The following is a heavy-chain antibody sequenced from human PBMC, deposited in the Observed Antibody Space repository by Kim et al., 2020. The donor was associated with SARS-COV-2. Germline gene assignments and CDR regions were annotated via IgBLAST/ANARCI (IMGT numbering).Heavy chain of an antibody. CDR1: GGTFSSYA. D-gene: IGHD3-3*01. J-gene: IGHJ6*02. V-gene: IGHV1-69*13. CDR2: IIPIFGTA. Sequence: SVKVSCKASGGTFSSYAISWVRQAPGQGLEWMGGIIPIFGTANYAQKFQGRVTITADESTSTAYMELSSLRSEDTAVYYCARETEVAYYDFWSGPRHYGMDVWGQGTTVTVSS. CDR3: ARETEVAYYDFWSGPRHYGMDV.